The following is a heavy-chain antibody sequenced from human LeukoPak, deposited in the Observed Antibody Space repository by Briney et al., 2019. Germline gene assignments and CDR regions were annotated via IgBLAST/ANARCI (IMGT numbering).Heavy chain of an antibody. V-gene: IGHV3-66*01. D-gene: IGHD1-26*01. CDR2: IYDISST. CDR3: ARESSGSYFFY. CDR1: GFTVSSNY. J-gene: IGHJ4*02. Sequence: PGGSLRLSCAASGFTVSSNYMSWVRQAPGKGLEWVSVIYDISSTYYADSVRGRFTISRDNSKNTLNLQMNSLRAEDTAVYYCARESSGSYFFYWGQGTLVTVSS.